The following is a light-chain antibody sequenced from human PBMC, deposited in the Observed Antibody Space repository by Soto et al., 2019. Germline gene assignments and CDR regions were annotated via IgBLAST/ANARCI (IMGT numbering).Light chain of an antibody. CDR3: QQSYSTPPWT. V-gene: IGKV1-39*01. CDR1: QGISNY. Sequence: DIQMTQSPSSLSASVGDRVTITCRASQGISNYLAWYQQKPGKAPNLLISAASSLHSGVPSRFSGSGSGTDFTLTISSLQPEDFATYYCQQSYSTPPWTFGQGTKVDIK. CDR2: AAS. J-gene: IGKJ1*01.